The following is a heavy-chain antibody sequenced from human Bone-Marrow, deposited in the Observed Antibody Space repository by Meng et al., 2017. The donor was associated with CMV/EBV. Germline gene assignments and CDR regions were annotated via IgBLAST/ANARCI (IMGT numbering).Heavy chain of an antibody. D-gene: IGHD7-27*01. V-gene: IGHV1-69*05. Sequence: SVKVSCKASGGTFSSYAISWVRQAPGQGLEWMGGIIPIFGTANYAQKFQGRVTITTDESTSTAYMELSSLRSEDTAVYYCARDQMFHLTGEYFDYWGQGTLVTVSS. CDR1: GGTFSSYA. J-gene: IGHJ4*02. CDR2: IIPIFGTA. CDR3: ARDQMFHLTGEYFDY.